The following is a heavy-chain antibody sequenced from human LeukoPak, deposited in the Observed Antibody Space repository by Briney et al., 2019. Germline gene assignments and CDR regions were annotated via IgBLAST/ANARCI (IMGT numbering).Heavy chain of an antibody. J-gene: IGHJ6*02. CDR2: IIPILGIA. Sequence: ASVKVSCKASGGTFSSYTISWVRQAPGQGLEWMGRIIPILGIANYAQKFQGRVTITADKSTSTAYMEQSSLRSEDTAVYYCASRDSSVTTPKYYYYGMDVWGQGTTVTVSS. CDR3: ASRDSSVTTPKYYYYGMDV. CDR1: GGTFSSYT. V-gene: IGHV1-69*02. D-gene: IGHD3-22*01.